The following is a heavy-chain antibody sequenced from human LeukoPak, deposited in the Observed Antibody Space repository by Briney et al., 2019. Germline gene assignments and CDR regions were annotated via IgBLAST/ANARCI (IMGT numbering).Heavy chain of an antibody. Sequence: SVKVSCKASGYTFTGYYMHWVRQAPGQGVEWMGRINTNSGGTNYAQKFQGRVTMTRDTSISTAYMELSRLRSDDTAVYYCARELARLWTRGYSGCEYWGQGTLVTVSS. CDR3: ARELARLWTRGYSGCEY. CDR2: INTNSGGT. V-gene: IGHV1-2*06. CDR1: GYTFTGYY. J-gene: IGHJ4*02. D-gene: IGHD5-12*01.